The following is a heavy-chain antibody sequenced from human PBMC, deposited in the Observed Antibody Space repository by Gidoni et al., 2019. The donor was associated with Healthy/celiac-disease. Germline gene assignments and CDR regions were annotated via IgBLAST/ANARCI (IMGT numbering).Heavy chain of an antibody. CDR3: ARGPSYDFWSGYYDPPYYYYGMDV. Sequence: EVQLVESGGGLVKPGGSLRLPCAASGFTFTRYTLNWVPPAPGKGLEWVSSISSSGSTIYYADSVKGRFTISRDNAKNSLYLQMNSLRAEDTAVYYCARGPSYDFWSGYYDPPYYYYGMDVWGQGTTVTVSS. J-gene: IGHJ6*02. D-gene: IGHD3-3*01. CDR1: GFTFTRYT. V-gene: IGHV3-21*01. CDR2: ISSSGSTI.